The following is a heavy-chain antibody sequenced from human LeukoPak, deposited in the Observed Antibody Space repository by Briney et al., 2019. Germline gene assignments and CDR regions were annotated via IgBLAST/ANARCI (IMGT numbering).Heavy chain of an antibody. CDR1: GFTFDDYA. Sequence: GGSLRLSCAASGFTFDDYAMHWVRQAPGKGLEWVSGISWNSGSIGYADSVKGRFTISRDNAKNSLYLQMNSLRAEDTALYYCAKSLAAMYYYYYMDVWGKGTTVTISS. J-gene: IGHJ6*03. D-gene: IGHD2-2*01. CDR2: ISWNSGSI. V-gene: IGHV3-9*01. CDR3: AKSLAAMYYYYYMDV.